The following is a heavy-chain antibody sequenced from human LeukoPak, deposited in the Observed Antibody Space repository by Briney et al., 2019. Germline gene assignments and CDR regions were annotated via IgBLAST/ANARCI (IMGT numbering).Heavy chain of an antibody. D-gene: IGHD1-14*01. Sequence: GESLKISCAAPGFTIITNDMTWGRQAPGKGLEWVSVLYSDGNTKYADSVQGRFTISRDNSKNTLYLEMNSLSPDDTAVYYCARGVEPLAANTLAYWGQGTLVTVSS. CDR3: ARGVEPLAANTLAY. CDR2: LYSDGNT. CDR1: GFTIITND. V-gene: IGHV3-53*01. J-gene: IGHJ4*02.